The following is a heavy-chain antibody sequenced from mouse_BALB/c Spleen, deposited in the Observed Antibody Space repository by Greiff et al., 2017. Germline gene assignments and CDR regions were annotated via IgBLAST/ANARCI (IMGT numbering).Heavy chain of an antibody. D-gene: IGHD2-4*01. V-gene: IGHV14-3*02. CDR2: IDPANGNT. CDR3: ASPMITTAYYYAMDY. Sequence: VQLQQSGAELVKPGASVKLSCTASGFNIKDTYMHWVKQRPEQGLEWIGRIDPANGNTKYDPKFQGKATITEDTSSNTAYLQLSSLTSEDTAVYYCASPMITTAYYYAMDYWGQGTSVTVSS. J-gene: IGHJ4*01. CDR1: GFNIKDTY.